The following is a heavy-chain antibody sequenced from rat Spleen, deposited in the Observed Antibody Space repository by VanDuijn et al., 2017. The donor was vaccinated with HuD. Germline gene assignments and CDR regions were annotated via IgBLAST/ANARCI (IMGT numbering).Heavy chain of an antibody. CDR3: ARHTYYGSPFDY. V-gene: IGHV5-29*01. CDR1: GFTFSDYY. Sequence: EVQLVESDGGLVQPGRSLKLSCAASGFTFSDYYMAWVRQAPTKGLEWVATISYDGSSTYYRDSVKGRFTISRDNAKSTLYLQMDSLRSEDTATYYCARHTYYGSPFDYWGQGVMVTVSS. J-gene: IGHJ2*01. CDR2: ISYDGSST. D-gene: IGHD1-9*01.